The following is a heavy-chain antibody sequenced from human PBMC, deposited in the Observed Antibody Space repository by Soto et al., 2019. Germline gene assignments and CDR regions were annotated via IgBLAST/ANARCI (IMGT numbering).Heavy chain of an antibody. CDR2: IYSSENT. CDR1: GGFVSSSSYS. D-gene: IGHD2-15*01. Sequence: PSETLSLTCSVSGGFVSSSSYSWGWIRQSPGKGLEWIGTIYSSENTYYNPSLLSRVTISVDTSKNQFSLKLSSVTAADTAVYYCARHTPAISISDHWGQGTLVTVSS. V-gene: IGHV4-39*01. J-gene: IGHJ4*02. CDR3: ARHTPAISISDH.